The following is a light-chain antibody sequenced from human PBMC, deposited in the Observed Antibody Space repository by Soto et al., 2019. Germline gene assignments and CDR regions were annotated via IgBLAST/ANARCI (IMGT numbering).Light chain of an antibody. CDR2: GAS. CDR1: QDIGNF. Sequence: IQMTQSPSSLSASPGDSVTITCRASQDIGNFLAWYQQKPGTVSKLLIYGASTLQSGVPFRFSGSGSETNFTLTIASLQAEDAASYYCQKYNSAPLTFGGGTKVEIK. CDR3: QKYNSAPLT. J-gene: IGKJ4*01. V-gene: IGKV1-27*01.